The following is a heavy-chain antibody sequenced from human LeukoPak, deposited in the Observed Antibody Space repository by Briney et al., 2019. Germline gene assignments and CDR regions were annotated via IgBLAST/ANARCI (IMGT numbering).Heavy chain of an antibody. D-gene: IGHD3-3*02. V-gene: IGHV3-30-3*01. CDR2: ISYDGSNK. Sequence: GGSLRLSCAASGFTFSSYAMHWVRQAPGKGLEWVAVISYDGSNKYYADSVKGRFTISRDNSKNTLYLQMNSLRAEDTAVYYCARESKLGAFDIWGQGTMVTVSS. CDR3: ARESKLGAFDI. CDR1: GFTFSSYA. J-gene: IGHJ3*02.